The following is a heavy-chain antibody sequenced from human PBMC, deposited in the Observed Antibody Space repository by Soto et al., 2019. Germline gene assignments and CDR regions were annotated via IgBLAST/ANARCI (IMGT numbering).Heavy chain of an antibody. V-gene: IGHV2-70*01. D-gene: IGHD6-13*01. CDR3: ARIQKGIAAAGKTAYYYYGMDV. CDR2: IDWDDDK. Sequence: SGPTLVNPTQTLTLTCTFSGFSLSTSGMCVSWIRQPPGKALEWLALIDWDDDKYYSTSLKTRLTISKDTSKNQEVLTMTNMDPVDTATYYCARIQKGIAAAGKTAYYYYGMDVWGQGT. J-gene: IGHJ6*02. CDR1: GFSLSTSGMC.